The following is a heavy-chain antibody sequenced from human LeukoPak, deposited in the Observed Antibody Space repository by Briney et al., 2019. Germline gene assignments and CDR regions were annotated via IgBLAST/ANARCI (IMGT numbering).Heavy chain of an antibody. Sequence: ASVKVSCKASGYTFTGYYMHWVRQAPGQGLEWMGWINPNSGGTNYAQKFQGRVTMTRDTSISTAYMELGRLRSDDTAVYYCARAGGGSFRFDYWGQGTLVTVSS. D-gene: IGHD2-15*01. J-gene: IGHJ4*02. CDR3: ARAGGGSFRFDY. V-gene: IGHV1-2*02. CDR2: INPNSGGT. CDR1: GYTFTGYY.